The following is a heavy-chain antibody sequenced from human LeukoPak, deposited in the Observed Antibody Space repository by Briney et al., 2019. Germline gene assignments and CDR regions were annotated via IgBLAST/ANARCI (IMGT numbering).Heavy chain of an antibody. V-gene: IGHV4-59*01. CDR2: IYCSGST. CDR3: ARVAGSKPLNWFDP. Sequence: KPSETLSLTCTVSGGSISSYYWSWIRQPPGKGVEGIGYIYCSGSTNYNPSLKSRVTISVDTSKNQFSLKLSSVTAADTAVYYCARVAGSKPLNWFDPWGQGTLVTVSS. D-gene: IGHD1-14*01. J-gene: IGHJ5*02. CDR1: GGSISSYY.